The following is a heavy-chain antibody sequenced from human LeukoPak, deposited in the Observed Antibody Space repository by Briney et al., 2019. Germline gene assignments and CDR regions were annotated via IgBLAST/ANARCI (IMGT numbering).Heavy chain of an antibody. CDR1: GFTFSSYA. V-gene: IGHV3-23*01. Sequence: PGGSLRLSCAASGFTFSSYAMSWVRQAPGKGLEWVSAISGSGGSTHYADSVKGRFTISRDNSKNTLYLQMNSLRAEDTAVYYCAKAITSIAALNWFDPWGQGTLVTVSS. J-gene: IGHJ5*02. D-gene: IGHD6-6*01. CDR3: AKAITSIAALNWFDP. CDR2: ISGSGGST.